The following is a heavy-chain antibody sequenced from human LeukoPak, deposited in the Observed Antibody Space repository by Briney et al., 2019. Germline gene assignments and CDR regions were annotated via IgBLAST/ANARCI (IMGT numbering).Heavy chain of an antibody. CDR3: ARAYRSSWYANWFDP. CDR1: GYSISSGYY. D-gene: IGHD6-13*01. Sequence: SETLPLTCTVSGYSISSGYYWGWIRQPPGKGLEWIGSIYHSGSTYYNPSLKSRVTISVDTSKNQFSLKLSSVTAADTAVYFCARAYRSSWYANWFDPWGQGTLVTVSS. CDR2: IYHSGST. V-gene: IGHV4-38-2*02. J-gene: IGHJ5*02.